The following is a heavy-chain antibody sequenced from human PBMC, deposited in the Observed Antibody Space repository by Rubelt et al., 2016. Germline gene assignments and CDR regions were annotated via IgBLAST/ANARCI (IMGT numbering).Heavy chain of an antibody. CDR3: ARETGNYRTDY. V-gene: IGHV4-39*07. CDR1: GGSISSTNNY. J-gene: IGHJ4*02. Sequence: QLQLQESGPGLVKPSETLSLTCTVSGGSISSTNNYWAWIRQPPGKGLEWIGSISYSGSTYYNPSLKSRVTISVDTSKNQFSLKLTSVTAADTAVYLCARETGNYRTDYWGQGSLVTFSS. CDR2: ISYSGST. D-gene: IGHD3-9*01.